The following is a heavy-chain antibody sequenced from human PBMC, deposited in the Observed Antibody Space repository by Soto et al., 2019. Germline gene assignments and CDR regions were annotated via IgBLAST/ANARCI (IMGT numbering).Heavy chain of an antibody. J-gene: IGHJ4*02. CDR2: ISSSGSTI. V-gene: IGHV3-11*01. CDR3: ARLQSRYSNPADY. CDR1: GFTFSDYY. Sequence: GGSLRLSCAASGFTFSDYYMSWIRQAPGKGLEWVSYISSSGSTIYYADSVKGRFTISRDNAKNSLYLQMNSLRAEDTAVYYCARLQSRYSNPADYWGQGTLVTVSS. D-gene: IGHD6-13*01.